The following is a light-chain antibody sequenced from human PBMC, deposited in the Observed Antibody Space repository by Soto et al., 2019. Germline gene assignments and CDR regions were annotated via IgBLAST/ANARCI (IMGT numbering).Light chain of an antibody. CDR2: GAS. CDR3: QQYNNWPPLT. CDR1: QSVSTN. V-gene: IGKV3-15*01. Sequence: EIVMTQSPATLSVSPGERATLSCRASQSVSTNLAWYQQKPGQAPRLLIYGASTRATGIPGRFSGSGSGTEFTLTIGSLQSEDFAVYYCQQYNNWPPLTFGGGTKVEIK. J-gene: IGKJ4*01.